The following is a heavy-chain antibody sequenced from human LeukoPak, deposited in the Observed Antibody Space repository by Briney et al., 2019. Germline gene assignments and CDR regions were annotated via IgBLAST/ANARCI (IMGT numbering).Heavy chain of an antibody. CDR1: GFTFSSYN. D-gene: IGHD6-13*01. Sequence: PGGSLRLSCAASGFTFSSYNMNWVRQAPGKGLEWVSSISGSSSYIYYADSVKGRFTISRDNAKNSLYLQMTSLRAEDTAAYYCASLGVEYSSSFYDYWGQGTLVTVSS. CDR2: ISGSSSYI. J-gene: IGHJ4*02. V-gene: IGHV3-21*01. CDR3: ASLGVEYSSSFYDY.